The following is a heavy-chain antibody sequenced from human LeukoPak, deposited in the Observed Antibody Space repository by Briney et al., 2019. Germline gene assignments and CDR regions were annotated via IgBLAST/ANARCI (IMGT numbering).Heavy chain of an antibody. V-gene: IGHV3-74*01. CDR1: GFTFSTYW. CDR2: IYGDGSRI. CDR3: TSDTVDTAVGIDY. D-gene: IGHD5-18*01. J-gene: IGHJ4*02. Sequence: GGSLRLSCAASGFTFSTYWMHWVRQAPGKGLVWVSRIYGDGSRISYADSVKGRFTISRDNAKNTLFLQMNSQRAEDTAVYYCTSDTVDTAVGIDYWGQGTLVTVSS.